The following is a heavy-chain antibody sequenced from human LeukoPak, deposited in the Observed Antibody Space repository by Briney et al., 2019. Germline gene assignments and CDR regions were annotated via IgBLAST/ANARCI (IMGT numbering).Heavy chain of an antibody. Sequence: SETLSLTCTVSGGSISSSSYSWGWIRQPPGKGLEWIGSIYYSGSTYYNPSLKSRVTISVDTSKNQFSLKLSSVTAADTAVYYCARQFTPGVTTYFDYWGQGTLVTVSS. D-gene: IGHD4-17*01. CDR3: ARQFTPGVTTYFDY. J-gene: IGHJ4*02. CDR2: IYYSGST. CDR1: GGSISSSSYS. V-gene: IGHV4-39*01.